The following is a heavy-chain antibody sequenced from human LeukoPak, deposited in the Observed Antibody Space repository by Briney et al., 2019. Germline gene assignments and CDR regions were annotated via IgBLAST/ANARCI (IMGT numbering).Heavy chain of an antibody. V-gene: IGHV1-2*02. CDR3: ARRLLEHDAFDI. CDR1: GYTFTGYY. J-gene: IGHJ3*02. D-gene: IGHD1/OR15-1a*01. Sequence: ASVTVSCKASGYTFTGYYMHWVRQAPGQGLEWMGWINPNSGGTNYAQKFQGRVTMTRDTSISTAYMELSRLRSDDTAVYYCARRLLEHDAFDIWGQGTMVTVSS. CDR2: INPNSGGT.